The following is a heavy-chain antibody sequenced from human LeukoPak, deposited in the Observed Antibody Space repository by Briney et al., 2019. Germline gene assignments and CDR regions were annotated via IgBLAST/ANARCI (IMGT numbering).Heavy chain of an antibody. V-gene: IGHV4-4*07. CDR2: ISTSGST. Sequence: PSETLSLTCTVSGGSISSYYWSWIQQPAGKGLESIGHISTSGSTNYNPSLKSRVTMSVDTSKNQFSLKLSSVTAADTAVYYCARVRYSDSSVLTRKRSYYFDYWGQGTLVTVSS. CDR1: GGSISSYY. J-gene: IGHJ4*02. D-gene: IGHD3-22*01. CDR3: ARVRYSDSSVLTRKRSYYFDY.